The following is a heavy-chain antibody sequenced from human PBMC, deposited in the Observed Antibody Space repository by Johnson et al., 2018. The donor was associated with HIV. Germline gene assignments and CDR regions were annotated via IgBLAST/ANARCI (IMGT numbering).Heavy chain of an antibody. D-gene: IGHD2-15*01. Sequence: VQLVESGGGLVKPGGSLRLSCAASGFTVSSNYMSWVRQAPGKGLEWVSIIYSDGNTYCADSVKGRFTISRDNSKNTLYLQMNSLRAEDTAVYYCARTPGYSRSFDIWGQGTMVTVSS. V-gene: IGHV3-53*01. CDR1: GFTVSSNY. J-gene: IGHJ3*02. CDR3: ARTPGYSRSFDI. CDR2: IYSDGNT.